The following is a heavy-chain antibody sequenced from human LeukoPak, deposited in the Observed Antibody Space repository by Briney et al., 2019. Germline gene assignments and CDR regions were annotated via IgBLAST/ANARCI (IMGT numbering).Heavy chain of an antibody. D-gene: IGHD3-3*01. J-gene: IGHJ4*02. V-gene: IGHV3-21*01. Sequence: GGSPRLSCAASGFTFSSYTMNWVRQAPGKGLEWVSSISSSSSYTYYADSVKGRFTISRDNAKNSLYLQMNSLRAEDAAVYCCASDFSIQGYWGQGTLVTVSS. CDR2: ISSSSSYT. CDR3: ASDFSIQGY. CDR1: GFTFSSYT.